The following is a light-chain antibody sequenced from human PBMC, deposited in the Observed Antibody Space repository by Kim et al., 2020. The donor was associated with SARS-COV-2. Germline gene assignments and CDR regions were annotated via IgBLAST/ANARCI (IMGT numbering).Light chain of an antibody. CDR1: QSISNW. CDR2: LAS. CDR3: QHYSRFPYT. Sequence: SASVGDRVTITCRASQSISNWLAWYQQKPGRAPSLLIYLASTLESGVPSRFSGSGSGTEFTLTITSLQPDDFATYYCQHYSRFPYTFGQGTKLEI. V-gene: IGKV1-5*03. J-gene: IGKJ2*01.